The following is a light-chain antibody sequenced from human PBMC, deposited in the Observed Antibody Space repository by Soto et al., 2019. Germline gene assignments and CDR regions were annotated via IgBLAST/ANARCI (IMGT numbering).Light chain of an antibody. J-gene: IGKJ3*01. Sequence: DIVMTQSPLSLPVTPGAPASISCRSSQSLLHSNGYNYLGWYLQKPGQSPQLLFYLGSTRASRVPVRVRGSGSCTDFTVKISTVEAEDVGVYYCMQALQTLFTFGPGTKVDIK. V-gene: IGKV2-28*01. CDR3: MQALQTLFT. CDR2: LGS. CDR1: QSLLHSNGYNY.